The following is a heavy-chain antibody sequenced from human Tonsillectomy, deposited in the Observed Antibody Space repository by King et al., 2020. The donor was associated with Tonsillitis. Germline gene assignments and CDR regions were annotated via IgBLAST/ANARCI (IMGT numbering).Heavy chain of an antibody. D-gene: IGHD3-22*01. CDR3: ARGALVVITGGAFDI. CDR1: GFTFVDYT. V-gene: IGHV3-43*01. J-gene: IGHJ3*02. CDR2: ISWDGGST. Sequence: VQLVESGGVVVQPGGSLRLSCAASGFTFVDYTMNWVRQAPGKGLEWVSLISWDGGSTYYVASVKGRLTISRDNSNNSLYLKMDSLRTEDTALYYCARGALVVITGGAFDIWGQGTMVTVSS.